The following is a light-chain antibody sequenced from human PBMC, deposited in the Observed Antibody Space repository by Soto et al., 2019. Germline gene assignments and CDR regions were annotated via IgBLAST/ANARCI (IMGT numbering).Light chain of an antibody. CDR2: DAF. V-gene: IGKV3-11*01. Sequence: EIVLTQSPATLSLSPGERATLSCRASQSVRNYLAWYQQKPGQAPRLLIYDAFNRATGIPARFSGSGSGTDFTLTISRLEPADFAVYYCQQRSNWAFTFGPGTKVDIK. J-gene: IGKJ3*01. CDR3: QQRSNWAFT. CDR1: QSVRNY.